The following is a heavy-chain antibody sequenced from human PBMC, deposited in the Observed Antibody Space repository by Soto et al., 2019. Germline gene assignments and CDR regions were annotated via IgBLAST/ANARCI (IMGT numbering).Heavy chain of an antibody. CDR2: SRNKANSYTT. D-gene: IGHD1-20*01. CDR3: VRVLKVTGTTSFDY. CDR1: GFTFSDHY. V-gene: IGHV3-72*01. Sequence: EVQVVESGGGLVQPGGSLRLSCATSGFTFSDHYMDWVRQAPGKGLEWVGRSRNKANSYTTEYAASVKGRFTISRDDSKNSVYLQMNSLKIEDMAVYYCVRVLKVTGTTSFDYWGQGTLVTVSS. J-gene: IGHJ4*02.